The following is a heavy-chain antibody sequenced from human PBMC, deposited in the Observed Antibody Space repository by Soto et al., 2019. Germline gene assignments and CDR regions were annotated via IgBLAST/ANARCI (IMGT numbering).Heavy chain of an antibody. D-gene: IGHD2-2*01. CDR1: SGSISSSNW. CDR2: IYHSGST. Sequence: QVQLQESGPGLVKPSGTLSLTCAVSSGSISSSNWWSWVRQPPGKGLEWIGEIYHSGSTNYNPSLKSRVTISVDKSKNQFSLKLSSVTAADTAVYSCARDVFQGPAATYYMDVWGKGTTVTVSS. V-gene: IGHV4-4*02. CDR3: ARDVFQGPAATYYMDV. J-gene: IGHJ6*03.